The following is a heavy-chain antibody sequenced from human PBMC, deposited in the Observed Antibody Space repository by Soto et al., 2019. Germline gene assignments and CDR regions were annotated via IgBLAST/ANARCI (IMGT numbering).Heavy chain of an antibody. Sequence: QLQLQESGPGLVKPSETLSLTCTVSGGSISSSSYYWGWIRQPPGKGLEWIGNIYYSGSTYYNPSLKSRVTISLDTSKNHFSLKLSSVTAADTAVYYCARHGPLSNNWNQLDYWGQGTMVTVSS. CDR3: ARHGPLSNNWNQLDY. J-gene: IGHJ4*02. D-gene: IGHD1-1*01. V-gene: IGHV4-39*01. CDR1: GGSISSSSYY. CDR2: IYYSGST.